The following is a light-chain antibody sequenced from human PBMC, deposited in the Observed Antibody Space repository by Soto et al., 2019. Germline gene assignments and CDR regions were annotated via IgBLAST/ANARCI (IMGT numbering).Light chain of an antibody. J-gene: IGLJ3*02. V-gene: IGLV1-44*01. Sequence: QSVLTQPPSASGTPGQRVTISCSGSSSNIGSNTVNWYQQLPGTAPKLLIYSNNQRPSGVADRFSGSKSGTAASLAISGLQSEDEAAYYCAAWDDSTHWVFGGGTKLPVL. CDR1: SSNIGSNT. CDR2: SNN. CDR3: AAWDDSTHWV.